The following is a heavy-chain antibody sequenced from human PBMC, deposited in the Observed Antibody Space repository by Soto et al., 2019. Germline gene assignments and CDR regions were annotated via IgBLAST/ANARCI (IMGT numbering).Heavy chain of an antibody. J-gene: IGHJ6*02. Sequence: QVQLVESGGGVVQPGRSLRLSCAASGFTFSSYGMHWVRQAPGKGLEWVAVISYDGSNKYYADSVKGRFTISRDNSKNTVYLQMNSLGAEDTAVYYCAKDRWGASEGARYYYYYYGMDVWGQGTTVTVSS. V-gene: IGHV3-30*18. CDR3: AKDRWGASEGARYYYYYYGMDV. CDR1: GFTFSSYG. CDR2: ISYDGSNK. D-gene: IGHD1-26*01.